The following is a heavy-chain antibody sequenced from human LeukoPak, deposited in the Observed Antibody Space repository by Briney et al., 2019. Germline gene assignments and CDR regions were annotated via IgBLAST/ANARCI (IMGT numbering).Heavy chain of an antibody. CDR1: GFTVSSYW. V-gene: IGHV3-7*01. Sequence: AGGSLRLSCAASGFTVSSYWMSWVRQAPGKGLEWVANIKQDGSEKYYVDSVKGRFTISRDNAKNSLYLQMNSLRAEDTAVYYCARLEAGGPWGYMDVWGKGTTVTVSS. CDR3: ARLEAGGPWGYMDV. CDR2: IKQDGSEK. J-gene: IGHJ6*03. D-gene: IGHD2-15*01.